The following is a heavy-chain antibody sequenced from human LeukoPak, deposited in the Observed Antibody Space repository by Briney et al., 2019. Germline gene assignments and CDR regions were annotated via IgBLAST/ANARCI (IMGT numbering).Heavy chain of an antibody. J-gene: IGHJ4*02. D-gene: IGHD2-2*01. CDR2: IRYDGSNK. CDR1: GFTFSSYG. Sequence: PGGSLRLSCAASGFTFSSYGMHWVRQAPGKGLEWVAFIRYDGSNKYYADSVKGRFTISRDNSKNTLYLQMNSLRAEDTAVYYCAIRGYCSISSCSAGDYWGQGTLVTVSS. CDR3: AIRGYCSISSCSAGDY. V-gene: IGHV3-30*02.